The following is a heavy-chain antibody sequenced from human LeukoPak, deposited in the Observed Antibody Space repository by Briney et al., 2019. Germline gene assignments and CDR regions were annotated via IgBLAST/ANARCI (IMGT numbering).Heavy chain of an antibody. J-gene: IGHJ4*02. CDR1: GGSISNKY. D-gene: IGHD7-27*01. V-gene: IGHV4-59*01. CDR2: IYYSGNT. CDR3: ATRKLGNDY. Sequence: SETLSLTCTVSGGSISNKYWSWIRQPPGKGLEWIGYIYYSGNTNYNPSLKSRVTISADTSKNQFSLKLYSVTAADTAVYYCATRKLGNDYWGQGTLVTVSS.